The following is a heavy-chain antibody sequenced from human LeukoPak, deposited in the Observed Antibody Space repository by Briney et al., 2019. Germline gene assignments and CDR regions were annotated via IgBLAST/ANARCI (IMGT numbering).Heavy chain of an antibody. CDR1: GGSISSYD. D-gene: IGHD6-19*01. V-gene: IGHV4-59*01. CDR3: ARVVRRGYSSGWLAAFDI. CDR2: IYYSGST. J-gene: IGHJ3*02. Sequence: PSETLSLTCTVSGGSISSYDWSWIRQPPGKGLEWIGYIYYSGSTSYNPSLKRRVTISVDTSKNQFSLKLSSVTAADTAVYYCARVVRRGYSSGWLAAFDIWGQGTMVTVSS.